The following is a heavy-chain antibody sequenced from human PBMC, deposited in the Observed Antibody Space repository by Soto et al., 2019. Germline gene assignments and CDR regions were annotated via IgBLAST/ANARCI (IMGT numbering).Heavy chain of an antibody. Sequence: HPWGSLRLSCAASGFTFSSYGMHWVRQAPGKGLEWVAVIWYDGSNKYYADSVKGRFTISRDNSKNTLYPQMNSLRAEDTAVYYCASEVIGVAESMATYYYYGMDVWGQGTTVTVSS. V-gene: IGHV3-33*01. D-gene: IGHD3-3*01. CDR3: ASEVIGVAESMATYYYYGMDV. J-gene: IGHJ6*02. CDR2: IWYDGSNK. CDR1: GFTFSSYG.